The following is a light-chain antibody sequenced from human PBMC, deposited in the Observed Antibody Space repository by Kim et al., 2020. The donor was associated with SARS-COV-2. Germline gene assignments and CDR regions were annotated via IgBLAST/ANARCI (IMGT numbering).Light chain of an antibody. V-gene: IGKV1-39*01. CDR2: GAS. CDR1: DTVVTY. CDR3: QQTYRLSS. Sequence: IQVTQSPSSLSASVGDRVTITCRASDTVVTYLNWYQQKPGKAPKLLIYGASKLQTGVPSRFSGSGYGTHFTLTISSLQPDDFATYYCQQTYRLSSFGAGTKLEI. J-gene: IGKJ2*01.